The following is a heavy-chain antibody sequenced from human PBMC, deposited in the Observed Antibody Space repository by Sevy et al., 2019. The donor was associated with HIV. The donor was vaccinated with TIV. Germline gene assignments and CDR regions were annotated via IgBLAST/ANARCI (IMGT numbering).Heavy chain of an antibody. CDR2: ISSSSSTI. CDR3: AREYSSGWHTPYYFDY. Sequence: GGSLRLSCAASGFTFSSYSMNWVRQAPGKGLEWVSYISSSSSTIYYADSVKGRFTISRDNAKNSLYLQMNSLRDEGTAVYYCAREYSSGWHTPYYFDYWGQGTLVTVSS. D-gene: IGHD6-19*01. V-gene: IGHV3-48*02. CDR1: GFTFSSYS. J-gene: IGHJ4*02.